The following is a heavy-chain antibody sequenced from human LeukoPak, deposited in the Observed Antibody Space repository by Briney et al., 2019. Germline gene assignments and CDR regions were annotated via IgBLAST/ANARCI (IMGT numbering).Heavy chain of an antibody. Sequence: GASVKVSCKASGGTFSSYAISWVRQAPGQGLEWMGRIIPIFGIANYAQKFQGRVTITADKSTSTAYMELSSLRSEDTAVYYCARVSVEVATIEGWFDPWGQGTLVTVSS. CDR1: GGTFSSYA. CDR2: IIPIFGIA. CDR3: ARVSVEVATIEGWFDP. V-gene: IGHV1-69*04. J-gene: IGHJ5*02. D-gene: IGHD5-24*01.